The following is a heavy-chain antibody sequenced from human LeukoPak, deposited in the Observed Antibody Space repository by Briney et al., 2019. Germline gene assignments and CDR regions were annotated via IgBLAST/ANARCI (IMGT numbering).Heavy chain of an antibody. V-gene: IGHV1-8*01. D-gene: IGHD3-10*01. CDR1: GYTFTSYD. Sequence: ASVKVSCKASGYTFTSYDINWVRQATGQGLEWMGWMNPNSGNTGYAQKFQGRVTMTRNTSISTAYMELSSLRSGDTAAYYCARAMVRDHNYYYYYMDVWGKGTTVTISS. CDR2: MNPNSGNT. CDR3: ARAMVRDHNYYYYYMDV. J-gene: IGHJ6*03.